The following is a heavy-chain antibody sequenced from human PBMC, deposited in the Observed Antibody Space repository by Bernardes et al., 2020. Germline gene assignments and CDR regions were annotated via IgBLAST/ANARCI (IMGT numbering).Heavy chain of an antibody. V-gene: IGHV3-30*03. D-gene: IGHD4-17*01. J-gene: IGHJ3*02. CDR2: ISYDGSNK. CDR3: AREGHYGDYLDDAFDI. Sequence: GGSLRLSCAASGFTFSSYGMHWVRQAPGKGLEWVAVISYDGSNKYYADSVKGRFTISRDNSKNTLYLQMNSLRAEDTAVYYCAREGHYGDYLDDAFDIWGQGTMVTVSS. CDR1: GFTFSSYG.